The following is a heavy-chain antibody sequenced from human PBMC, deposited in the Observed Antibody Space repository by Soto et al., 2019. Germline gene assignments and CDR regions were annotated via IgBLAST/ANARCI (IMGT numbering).Heavy chain of an antibody. CDR3: ERGADFWSGSRYYYYAYDLDV. Sequence: GGSLRLSCAALGINLRAHETPGVRRVKGKGLEWVAALGVAGNTFDTASVKGRFPISRENAKKSMYLQMKSLRAGDTAVYYCERGADFWSGSRYYYYAYDLDVWGHGTTVTGSS. J-gene: IGHJ6*03. V-gene: IGHV3-13*01. CDR2: LGVAGNT. D-gene: IGHD3-3*01. CDR1: GINLRAHE.